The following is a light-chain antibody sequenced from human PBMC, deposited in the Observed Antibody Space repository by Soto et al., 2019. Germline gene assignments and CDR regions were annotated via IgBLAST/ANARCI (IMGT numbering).Light chain of an antibody. CDR2: GAF. V-gene: IGKV3-15*01. CDR3: QQYNKWPLWT. CDR1: QSVGSN. Sequence: EIVMTQSPATLSVSPGERATLSCRASQSVGSNLAWYQQKPGQAPRLLIYGAFTRATGIPARFSGSGSGTECTLTISSLQSEDFAVYSCQQYNKWPLWTFGQGTKVEIK. J-gene: IGKJ1*01.